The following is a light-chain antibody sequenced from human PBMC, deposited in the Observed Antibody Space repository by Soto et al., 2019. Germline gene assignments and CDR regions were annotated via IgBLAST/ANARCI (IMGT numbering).Light chain of an antibody. CDR1: SSKIGSNT. V-gene: IGLV1-44*01. J-gene: IGLJ2*01. Sequence: QSVLTQPPPASGTPRPRVPISCSGSSSKIGSNTVNWYQQLPGTAPKLLIYSNNQRPSGVPDRFSGSKSGTSASLAISGLQSEDEADYYCAAWDDSMNGYVVFGGGTQLTVL. CDR2: SNN. CDR3: AAWDDSMNGYVV.